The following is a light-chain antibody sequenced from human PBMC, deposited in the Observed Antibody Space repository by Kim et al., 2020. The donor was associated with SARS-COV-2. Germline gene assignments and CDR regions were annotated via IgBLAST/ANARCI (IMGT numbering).Light chain of an antibody. V-gene: IGLV3-25*03. J-gene: IGLJ2*01. Sequence: SYELTQPPSVSVSPGQTARITCSGDALPKQYASWYQQKPGQAPVLRIYKDTERPSGIPERFSGSSSGTTVTLTISGVQAEDEADYYCQSADSSGTYLFGG. CDR1: ALPKQY. CDR3: QSADSSGTYL. CDR2: KDT.